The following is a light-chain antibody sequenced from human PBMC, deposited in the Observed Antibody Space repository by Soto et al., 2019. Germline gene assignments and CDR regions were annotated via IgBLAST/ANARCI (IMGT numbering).Light chain of an antibody. CDR2: EAT. V-gene: IGLV2-23*02. CDR1: SSDVGGYDL. Sequence: QSALTQPASVSGSPGQSISISCTGTSSDVGGYDLVSWFQQHPGKAPKLLIYEATQRPSGVSKRFSGAKSGNTASLTISGLRPEDEADYYCCSYAGSRTFWVFGGGTKLTVL. J-gene: IGLJ3*02. CDR3: CSYAGSRTFWV.